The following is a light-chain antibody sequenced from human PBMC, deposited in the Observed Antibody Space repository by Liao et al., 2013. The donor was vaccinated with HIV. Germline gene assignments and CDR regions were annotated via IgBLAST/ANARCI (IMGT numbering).Light chain of an antibody. CDR2: QDN. CDR3: QAWDRNTVV. J-gene: IGLJ2*01. Sequence: SYELTQPPSVSVAPGKTARITCGGNNIGSISVHWYQQKPGQAPVLVIYQDNKRPSGIPERFSGSNSGNTATLTISGTQAMDGADYYCQAWDRNTVVFGGGTKLTVL. V-gene: IGLV3-21*01. CDR1: NIGSIS.